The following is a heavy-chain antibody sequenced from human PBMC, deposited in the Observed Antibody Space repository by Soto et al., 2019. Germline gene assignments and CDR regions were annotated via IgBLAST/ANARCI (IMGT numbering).Heavy chain of an antibody. CDR3: ARGPRNWGVGY. V-gene: IGHV1-8*01. CDR1: AYTFTSYD. J-gene: IGHJ4*02. Sequence: GASVKVSCKAAAYTFTSYDINWVRQATGQDFEWMGWMNPNNGNTAYAQKFQGRVTMTRDTSKSTAFMELSSLTSEDTAVYYCARGPRNWGVGYWGQGTLVTVSS. CDR2: MNPNNGNT. D-gene: IGHD7-27*01.